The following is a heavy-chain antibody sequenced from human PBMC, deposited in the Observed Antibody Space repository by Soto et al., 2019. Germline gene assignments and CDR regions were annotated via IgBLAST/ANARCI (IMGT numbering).Heavy chain of an antibody. CDR2: ISSSGGNT. D-gene: IGHD3-3*01. V-gene: IGHV3-23*01. Sequence: WGSLILSCAACGLTFSSYEMNWVGQARGKGLEWVSYISSSGGNTYYADSVKGRFTISRDNSKNTLYLQMNSLRAEDTAVYYCAKSFGVVNHDAFDIWGQGTMVTVSS. J-gene: IGHJ3*02. CDR3: AKSFGVVNHDAFDI. CDR1: GLTFSSYE.